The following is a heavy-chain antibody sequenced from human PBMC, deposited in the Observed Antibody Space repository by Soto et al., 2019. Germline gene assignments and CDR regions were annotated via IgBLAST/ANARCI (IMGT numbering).Heavy chain of an antibody. Sequence: PSETLSLTCAVYGGSFSGYYWSWIRQPPGKGLEWIGEINHSGSTNYNPSLKSRVTISVDTSKNQFSLELTSVTAADTAVYFCARVDILTVYGCMDVWGQGTTVTVSS. CDR3: ARVDILTVYGCMDV. CDR2: INHSGST. J-gene: IGHJ6*02. V-gene: IGHV4-34*01. D-gene: IGHD3-9*01. CDR1: GGSFSGYY.